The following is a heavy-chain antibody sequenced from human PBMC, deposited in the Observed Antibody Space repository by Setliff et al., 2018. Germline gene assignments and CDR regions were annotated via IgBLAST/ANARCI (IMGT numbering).Heavy chain of an antibody. CDR2: INPSGGST. J-gene: IGHJ4*02. CDR1: GYTFASYY. D-gene: IGHD1-26*01. CDR3: AAKTLGAQRGSDY. V-gene: IGHV1-46*01. Sequence: ASVKVSCKASGYTFASYYMHWVRQAPGQGLEWMGIINPSGGSTSYAQKFQGRVTMTRDTSTSTVYMELSSLRSEDTAVYYCAAKTLGAQRGSDYWGQGTLVTVSS.